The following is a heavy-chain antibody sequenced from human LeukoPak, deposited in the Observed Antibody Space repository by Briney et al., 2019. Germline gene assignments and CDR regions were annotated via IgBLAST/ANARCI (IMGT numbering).Heavy chain of an antibody. Sequence: PGGSLRLSCAASGFSFSDHYMSWIRQAPGKGLEWVSYITPSGSTTDYADSVKGRFTISRDNAKHSLYLQMNSLRAEDTAVYYCARGHRWLDLWGQGNLVTVSP. J-gene: IGHJ4*02. V-gene: IGHV3-11*01. CDR3: ARGHRWLDL. D-gene: IGHD6-19*01. CDR1: GFSFSDHY. CDR2: ITPSGSTT.